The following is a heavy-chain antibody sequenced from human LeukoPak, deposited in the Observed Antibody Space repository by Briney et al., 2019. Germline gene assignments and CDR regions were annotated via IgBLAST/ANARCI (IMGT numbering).Heavy chain of an antibody. CDR2: IYYSGST. D-gene: IGHD5-12*01. Sequence: SETLSLTCTVSGGSISSYYWSWIRQPPGKGLEWIGYIYYSGSTNYNPSLKSRVTISVDTSKNQFSLKLSSVTAADTAVYYCASRLRGYNGYDYYYYMDVWGKGTTVTVSS. V-gene: IGHV4-59*01. CDR1: GGSISSYY. CDR3: ASRLRGYNGYDYYYYMDV. J-gene: IGHJ6*03.